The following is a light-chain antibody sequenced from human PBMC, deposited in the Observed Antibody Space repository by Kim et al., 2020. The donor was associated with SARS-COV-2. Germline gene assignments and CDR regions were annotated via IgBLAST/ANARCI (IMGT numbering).Light chain of an antibody. CDR1: TSVSSV. CDR2: GAS. Sequence: VCREERATHPCDAGTSVSSVLACYQQNPGQAPRLLRYGASTRATGIPASLIGSESGTEFTLPISSLQSEDFAVYYCQEYNNWPITFGPGAQVDSK. CDR3: QEYNNWPIT. J-gene: IGKJ3*01. V-gene: IGKV3-15*01.